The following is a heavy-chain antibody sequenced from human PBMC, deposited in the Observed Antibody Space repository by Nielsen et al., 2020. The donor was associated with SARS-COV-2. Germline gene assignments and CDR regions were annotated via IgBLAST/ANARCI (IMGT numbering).Heavy chain of an antibody. J-gene: IGHJ6*03. Sequence: VRQMPGKGLEWMGRLDPSDSYTNYSPSFQGHVTISADKSISTAYLQWSSLKASDTAMYYCARLEYCSSTSCYLDYYYYMDVWGKGTTVTVSS. D-gene: IGHD2-2*01. CDR2: LDPSDSYT. V-gene: IGHV5-10-1*01. CDR3: ARLEYCSSTSCYLDYYYYMDV.